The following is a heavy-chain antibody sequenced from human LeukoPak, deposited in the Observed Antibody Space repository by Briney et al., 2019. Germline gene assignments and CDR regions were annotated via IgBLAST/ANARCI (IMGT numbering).Heavy chain of an antibody. V-gene: IGHV3-30*02. CDR2: IQYDGSNK. D-gene: IGHD2-15*01. J-gene: IGHJ4*02. CDR1: GFTFSSYG. CDR3: AKDFALLGYCSGGTCHAGDS. Sequence: GGSLRLSCAASGFTFSSYGIHWVRQAPGKGLEWVTFIQYDGSNKYYADSVKGRFTISRDNSKNTLYLQMNSLRAEDTAVYYCAKDFALLGYCSGGTCHAGDSWGQGTLSPSPQ.